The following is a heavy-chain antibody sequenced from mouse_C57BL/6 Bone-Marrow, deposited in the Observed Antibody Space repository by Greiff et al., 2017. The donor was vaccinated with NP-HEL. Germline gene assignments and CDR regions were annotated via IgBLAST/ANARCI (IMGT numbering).Heavy chain of an antibody. J-gene: IGHJ2*01. D-gene: IGHD2-4*01. CDR2: IRNKANGYTT. Sequence: DVMLVESGGGLVQPGGSLSLSCAASGFTFTDYYMSWVRQPPGKALEWLGFIRNKANGYTTEYSASVKGRFTISRYNSQSILYLQMNALRAEDSATYYCARYYDYDGHYFDYWGQGTTLTVSS. CDR3: ARYYDYDGHYFDY. V-gene: IGHV7-3*01. CDR1: GFTFTDYY.